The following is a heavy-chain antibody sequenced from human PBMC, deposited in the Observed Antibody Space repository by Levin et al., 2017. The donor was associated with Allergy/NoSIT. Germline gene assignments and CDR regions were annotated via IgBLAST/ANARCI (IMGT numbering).Heavy chain of an antibody. Sequence: GESLKISCAASGFIFSSYWMSWVRQAPGKGLEWVANIKQDGSEKFHVDSVKGRFTISRDNAKSSLYLQMNSLRAEDTAVYYCARRGPAHRHTVTTDYDGMDGWGQGTTVTVSS. V-gene: IGHV3-7*01. D-gene: IGHD4-11*01. CDR1: GFIFSSYW. J-gene: IGHJ6*02. CDR2: IKQDGSEK. CDR3: ARRGPAHRHTVTTDYDGMDG.